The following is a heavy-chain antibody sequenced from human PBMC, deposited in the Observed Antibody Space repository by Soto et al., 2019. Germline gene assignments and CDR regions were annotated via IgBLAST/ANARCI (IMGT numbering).Heavy chain of an antibody. CDR2: ISWNSGSI. D-gene: IGHD1-26*01. CDR1: GFTFDDYA. CDR3: AREGGNRYYYYGMDV. V-gene: IGHV3-9*01. J-gene: IGHJ6*02. Sequence: GGSLRLSCAASGFTFDDYAMHWVRQAPGKGLEWVSGISWNSGSIGYADSVKGRFTISRDNAKNSLYLQMNSLRAEDTAVYYCAREGGNRYYYYGMDVWGQGTTVTV.